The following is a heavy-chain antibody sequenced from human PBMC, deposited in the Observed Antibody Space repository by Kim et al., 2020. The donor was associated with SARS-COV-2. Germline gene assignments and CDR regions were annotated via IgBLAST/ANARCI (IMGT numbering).Heavy chain of an antibody. J-gene: IGHJ6*02. CDR1: GGTFSSYA. Sequence: SVKVSCKASGGTFSSYAISWVRQAPGQGLEWMGGIIPIFGTANYAQKFQGRVTITADESTSTAYMELSSLRSEDTAVYYCARDPYGARGYYYGMDVWGQGTTVTVSS. CDR2: IIPIFGTA. V-gene: IGHV1-69*13. CDR3: ARDPYGARGYYYGMDV. D-gene: IGHD4-17*01.